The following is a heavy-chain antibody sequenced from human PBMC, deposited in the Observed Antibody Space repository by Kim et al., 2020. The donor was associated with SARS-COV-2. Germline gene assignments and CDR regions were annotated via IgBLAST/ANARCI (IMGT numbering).Heavy chain of an antibody. D-gene: IGHD6-19*01. CDR3: ARRQFTSGWYYFDY. J-gene: IGHJ4*02. V-gene: IGHV3-74*01. Sequence: YGDYVKGRFTISRDNAKNTLYLQMNSLRAEDTAVYYCARRQFTSGWYYFDYWGQGTLVTVSS.